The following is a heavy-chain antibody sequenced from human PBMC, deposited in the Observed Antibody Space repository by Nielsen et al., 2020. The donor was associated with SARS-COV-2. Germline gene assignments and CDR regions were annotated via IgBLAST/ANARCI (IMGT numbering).Heavy chain of an antibody. V-gene: IGHV3-23*01. J-gene: IGHJ3*02. CDR3: ARNRVEGYCTNGVCPWADAFDI. D-gene: IGHD2-8*01. Sequence: GESLKISCAASGFTFSNAWMSWVRQAPGKGLEWVSAISGSGGSTYYADSVKGRFTISRDNAKNSLYLQMNSLRAEDTAVYYCARNRVEGYCTNGVCPWADAFDIWGQGTMVTVSS. CDR2: ISGSGGST. CDR1: GFTFSNAW.